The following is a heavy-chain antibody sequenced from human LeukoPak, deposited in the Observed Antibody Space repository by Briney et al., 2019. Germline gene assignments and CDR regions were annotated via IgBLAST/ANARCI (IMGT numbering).Heavy chain of an antibody. CDR2: IDWDDDK. CDR1: GFSLSTTGMC. Sequence: SGPTLVNPTQTLTLTCTFSGFSLSTTGMCVTWFRQPPGKALEWLAPIDWDDDKYYSTSLKTRLTISKDTSKGQVVLTLTNMDPVDTATYYCTRISPWPKRTAVARDFWGQGTLVTVSS. V-gene: IGHV2-70*01. J-gene: IGHJ4*02. D-gene: IGHD6-19*01. CDR3: TRISPWPKRTAVARDF.